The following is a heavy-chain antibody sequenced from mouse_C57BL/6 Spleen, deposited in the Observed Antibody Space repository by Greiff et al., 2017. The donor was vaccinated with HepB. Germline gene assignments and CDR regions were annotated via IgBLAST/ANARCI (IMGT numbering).Heavy chain of an antibody. CDR2: IDPENGDT. V-gene: IGHV14-4*01. J-gene: IGHJ4*01. CDR3: TTDYYGSSYERAMDY. CDR1: GFNIKDDY. Sequence: EVQLQQSGAELVRPGASVKLSCTASGFNIKDDYMHWVKQRPEQGLEWIGWIDPENGDTEYASKFQGKATITADTSSNTAYLQLSSLTSEDTAVYYCTTDYYGSSYERAMDYWGQGTSVTVSS. D-gene: IGHD1-1*01.